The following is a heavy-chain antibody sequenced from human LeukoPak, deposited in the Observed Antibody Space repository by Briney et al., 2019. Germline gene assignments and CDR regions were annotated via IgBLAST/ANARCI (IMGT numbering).Heavy chain of an antibody. CDR1: GGTFSSYA. Sequence: ASVKVSCKASGGTFSSYAISWVRQAPGQGLEWMGGIIPIFGIANYAQKFQGRVTITADKSTSTAYMELSSLRSEDTAVYYCARDRRYYYDSSGYPLEYWGQGTPVTVSS. J-gene: IGHJ4*02. CDR2: IIPIFGIA. D-gene: IGHD3-22*01. CDR3: ARDRRYYYDSSGYPLEY. V-gene: IGHV1-69*10.